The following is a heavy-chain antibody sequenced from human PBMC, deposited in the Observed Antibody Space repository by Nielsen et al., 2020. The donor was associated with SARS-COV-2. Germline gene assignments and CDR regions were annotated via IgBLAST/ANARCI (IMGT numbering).Heavy chain of an antibody. J-gene: IGHJ6*02. CDR2: IYFTGRT. CDR1: GASISSRGYF. D-gene: IGHD5-12*01. CDR3: AREASGYDHYKYGMDI. V-gene: IGHV4-31*03. Sequence: LTLSCTVSGASISSRGYFWGWIRQHPGKGLEWIGYIYFTGRTSYNPSLKSRVAMSVDTSKNQFSLDLKSVTAADTAVYYCAREASGYDHYKYGMDIWGLGATVTVSS.